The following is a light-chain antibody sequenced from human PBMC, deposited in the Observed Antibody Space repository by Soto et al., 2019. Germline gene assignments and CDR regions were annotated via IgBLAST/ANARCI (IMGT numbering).Light chain of an antibody. CDR3: QSYDRSLRGYV. J-gene: IGLJ1*01. V-gene: IGLV1-40*01. CDR2: GNT. CDR1: SSNIGSGYD. Sequence: QSVLTQPPSVSGAPGQRVTISCTGTSSNIGSGYDVHWYQHLPGTAPELLIYGNTIRPSGVPDRFSGSKSGTSASLAITGLQAEDEADYYCQSYDRSLRGYVFGTGTKVTVL.